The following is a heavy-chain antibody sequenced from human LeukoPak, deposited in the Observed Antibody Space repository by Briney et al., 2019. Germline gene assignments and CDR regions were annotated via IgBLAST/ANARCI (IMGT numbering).Heavy chain of an antibody. Sequence: GGSLRLSCAASGFTFSNYAMSWVRQAPGKGLEWVSSISDSGGSTYYADSVKGRFTISRDNSKNTLYLQMNSLRAEDTAVYYCARSGHYDYVWGSSRVFDYWGQGTLVTVSS. J-gene: IGHJ4*02. CDR3: ARSGHYDYVWGSSRVFDY. D-gene: IGHD3-16*02. CDR1: GFTFSNYA. CDR2: ISDSGGST. V-gene: IGHV3-23*01.